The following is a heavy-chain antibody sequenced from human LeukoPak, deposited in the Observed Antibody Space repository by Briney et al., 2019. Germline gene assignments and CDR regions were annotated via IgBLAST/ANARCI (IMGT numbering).Heavy chain of an antibody. CDR1: GFTFSSYS. V-gene: IGHV3-48*01. D-gene: IGHD2-8*01. Sequence: GGSLRLSCAASGFTFSSYSMNWARQAPGKGLEWVSYISPGSSTIYYADFAKGRFTISRDDGEKSLYLQMNPLRAEDTAVYYCATQAWRTHGAGGYHDDCWGHGTLVTVSS. J-gene: IGHJ4*01. CDR3: ATQAWRTHGAGGYHDDC. CDR2: ISPGSSTI.